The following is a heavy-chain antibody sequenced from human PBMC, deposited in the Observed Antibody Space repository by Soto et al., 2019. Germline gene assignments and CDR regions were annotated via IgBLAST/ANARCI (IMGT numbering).Heavy chain of an antibody. Sequence: RSLTCAVSGYSISSGYYWGWIRQPPGKGLELIGSIYHSGSTYYNPSLKSRVTISVDTSKNQFSLKLSSVTAADTAVYYCARHLAYYYDSSGYRPNWFDPWGQGTLVTVSS. J-gene: IGHJ5*02. D-gene: IGHD3-22*01. CDR1: GYSISSGYY. CDR3: ARHLAYYYDSSGYRPNWFDP. V-gene: IGHV4-38-2*01. CDR2: IYHSGST.